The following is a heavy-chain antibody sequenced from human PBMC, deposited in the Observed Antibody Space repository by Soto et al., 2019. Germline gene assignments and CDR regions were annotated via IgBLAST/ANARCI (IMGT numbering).Heavy chain of an antibody. CDR3: SRDVVLMVYAIQGYYYYGMDV. V-gene: IGHV3-74*01. CDR1: GFNFNNYA. Sequence: GGSLRLSCAASGFNFNNYAMHWDRQPPGKGLVWVSRINSDGSSTSYSDSVKGRFTITRDNAKNTLYLQMNSLRAEDTAVYYCSRDVVLMVYAIQGYYYYGMDVWGQGTTVTVSS. D-gene: IGHD2-8*01. J-gene: IGHJ6*02. CDR2: INSDGSST.